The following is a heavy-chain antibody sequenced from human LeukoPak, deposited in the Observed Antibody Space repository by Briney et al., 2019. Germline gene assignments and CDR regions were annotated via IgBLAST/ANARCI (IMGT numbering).Heavy chain of an antibody. CDR3: AAGHIPYYYGSGSYSSWFDP. J-gene: IGHJ5*02. CDR2: IVVGSGNT. V-gene: IGHV1-58*02. D-gene: IGHD3-10*01. CDR1: GFTFTSSA. Sequence: SVKVSCKASGFTFTSSAMQWVRQARGQRLEWIGWIVVGSGNTNYAQKFQERVTITRDMSTSTAYMELSSLRSEDTAVYYCAAGHIPYYYGSGSYSSWFDPWGQGTLVTVSS.